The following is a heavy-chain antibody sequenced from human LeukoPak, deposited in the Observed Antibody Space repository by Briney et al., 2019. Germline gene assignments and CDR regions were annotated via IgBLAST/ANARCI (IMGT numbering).Heavy chain of an antibody. V-gene: IGHV3-21*01. Sequence: PGGSLRLSCAASGFTFSSYSMNWVRQAPGKGLEWVSSISSSSSYIYYADSVKGRFTISRDNAKNSLYLQMNSLRAEDTAVYYCARVPGHSSGWVVDYWGQGTLVTVSS. CDR1: GFTFSSYS. CDR3: ARVPGHSSGWVVDY. D-gene: IGHD6-19*01. CDR2: ISSSSSYI. J-gene: IGHJ4*02.